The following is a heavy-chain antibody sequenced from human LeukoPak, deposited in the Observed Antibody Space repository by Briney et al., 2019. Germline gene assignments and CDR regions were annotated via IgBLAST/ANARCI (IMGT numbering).Heavy chain of an antibody. CDR3: ARPPPGEWELLRGFDY. CDR1: GFTFSSYS. Sequence: GGSLRLSCAASGFTFSSYSMNWVRQAPGKGLEWVSYVSSSSSTIYYADSVKGRFTISRDNAKNSLYLQMNSLRDEDTAVYYCARPPPGEWELLRGFDYWGQGTLVTVSS. V-gene: IGHV3-48*02. J-gene: IGHJ4*02. D-gene: IGHD1-26*01. CDR2: VSSSSSTI.